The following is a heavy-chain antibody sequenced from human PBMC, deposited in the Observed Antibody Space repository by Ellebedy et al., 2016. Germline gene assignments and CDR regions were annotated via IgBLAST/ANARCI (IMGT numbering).Heavy chain of an antibody. Sequence: GESLKISCNGSGYSFTNYWIGWVRQMPGKGLEWMGIIFLRDSDTRYSPSFQGQVTISADKSISTAYLQWSSLKASDTAMYYCARSLRLGEFKAWGQGTLVTVSS. D-gene: IGHD3-16*01. CDR1: GYSFTNYW. V-gene: IGHV5-51*01. CDR3: ARSLRLGEFKA. CDR2: IFLRDSDT. J-gene: IGHJ4*02.